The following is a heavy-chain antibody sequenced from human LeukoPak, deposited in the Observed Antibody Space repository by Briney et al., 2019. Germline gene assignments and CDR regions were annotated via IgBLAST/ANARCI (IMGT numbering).Heavy chain of an antibody. CDR1: GFTFSSYA. Sequence: SGGSLRLSCAASGFTFSSYAMSWVRQAPGKGLEWVSAISGSGGSTYYADSVKGRFTISRDNSKNTLYLQMNSLRAEDTAVYYCAKDFGTDYYHGMDVWGQGTTVTVSS. D-gene: IGHD2-8*02. J-gene: IGHJ6*02. V-gene: IGHV3-23*01. CDR3: AKDFGTDYYHGMDV. CDR2: ISGSGGST.